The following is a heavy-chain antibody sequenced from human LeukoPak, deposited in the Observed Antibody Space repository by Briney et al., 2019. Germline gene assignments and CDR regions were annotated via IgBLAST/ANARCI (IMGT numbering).Heavy chain of an antibody. V-gene: IGHV3-23*01. Sequence: GGSLRLSCVASGFTFSIYAMSWVRQAPGKVLEWVSGISGSGDNTYYADSVKGRFTISRDNYKNTLYVQVNSLGTEDTAAYYCAKGSYYDSSGSFYFDYWGQGTLVTVSS. D-gene: IGHD3-22*01. CDR1: GFTFSIYA. J-gene: IGHJ4*02. CDR3: AKGSYYDSSGSFYFDY. CDR2: ISGSGDNT.